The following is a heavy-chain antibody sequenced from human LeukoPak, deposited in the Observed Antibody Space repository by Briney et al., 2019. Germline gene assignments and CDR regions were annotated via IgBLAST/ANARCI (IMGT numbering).Heavy chain of an antibody. CDR3: ARYDGDYFDY. J-gene: IGHJ4*02. V-gene: IGHV4-59*01. CDR1: GGSISSYY. CDR2: IYYSGST. Sequence: PSETLSLTXTVSGGSISSYYWSWIRQPPGKGLEWIGYIYYSGSTNYNPSLKSRVTISVDTSKNQFSLKLSSVTAADTAVYYCARYDGDYFDYWGQGTLVTVSS. D-gene: IGHD3-10*01.